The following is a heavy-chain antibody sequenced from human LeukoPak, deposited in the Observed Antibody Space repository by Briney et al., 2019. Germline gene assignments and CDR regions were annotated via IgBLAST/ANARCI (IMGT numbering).Heavy chain of an antibody. CDR1: GVSFSGYY. CDR2: INHSGST. V-gene: IGHV4-34*01. Sequence: PSETLSLTCAVYGVSFSGYYRSWIRQPPGKGLEWIGEINHSGSTNYNPSLKSRVTISVDTSKNQLSLKMSSVTAADTAVYYCARGFINGRGYLLRGGINYWGQGTLVTVSS. D-gene: IGHD3-22*01. J-gene: IGHJ4*02. CDR3: ARGFINGRGYLLRGGINY.